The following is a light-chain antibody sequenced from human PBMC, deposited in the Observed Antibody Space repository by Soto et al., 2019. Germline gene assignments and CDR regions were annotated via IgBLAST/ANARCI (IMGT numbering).Light chain of an antibody. CDR1: QGISNY. CDR2: AAS. CDR3: QHLNSYPG. J-gene: IGKJ3*01. Sequence: DIQLTQSPSFLSASVGDRVTITCRASQGISNYLAWYQQKPGKAPKLLIYAASTLQSGVPSRFSGSGSVTEFTLTISGLQPEDFATHCRQHLNSYPGFGPGTKVDIK. V-gene: IGKV1-9*01.